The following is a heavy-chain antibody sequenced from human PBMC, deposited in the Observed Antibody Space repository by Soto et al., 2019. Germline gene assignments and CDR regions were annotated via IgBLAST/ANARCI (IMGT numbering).Heavy chain of an antibody. CDR2: IYPSDSDT. J-gene: IGHJ4*02. D-gene: IGHD3-22*01. Sequence: GESLKISCKGSGYHFTNYRIGWVRQMPGKGLEWMGFIYPSDSDTRYSPSFQGQVTISADKSISTAYLQWSSLKASDTAMYYCARPIGALSTTDFTYWGQGTLVTVSS. V-gene: IGHV5-51*01. CDR1: GYHFTNYR. CDR3: ARPIGALSTTDFTY.